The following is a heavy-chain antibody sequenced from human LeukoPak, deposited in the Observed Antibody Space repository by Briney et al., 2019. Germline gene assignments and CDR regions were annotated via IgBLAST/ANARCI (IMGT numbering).Heavy chain of an antibody. CDR3: ARDPNSGYDPQFDY. Sequence: GGSLRLSCAASGFTFSSYSMNWVRQAPGKGLEWVSSISSSSSYIYYADSVKGRLTISRDNAKNSLYLQMNSLRAEDTAVYYCARDPNSGYDPQFDYWGQGTLVTVSS. D-gene: IGHD5-12*01. CDR1: GFTFSSYS. CDR2: ISSSSSYI. V-gene: IGHV3-21*01. J-gene: IGHJ4*02.